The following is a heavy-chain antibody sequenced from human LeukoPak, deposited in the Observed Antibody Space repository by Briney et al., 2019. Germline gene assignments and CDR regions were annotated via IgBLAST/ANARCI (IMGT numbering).Heavy chain of an antibody. Sequence: ASVKVSCKASGYTFTSYDINWVRQATGQGLEWMGWMSPNSGNTGYAQKFQGRVTMTRNTSISTAYMELSSLRSEDTAVYYCASQYYYDSSGYYRDYWGQGTLVTVSS. J-gene: IGHJ4*02. CDR2: MSPNSGNT. V-gene: IGHV1-8*01. CDR1: GYTFTSYD. CDR3: ASQYYYDSSGYYRDY. D-gene: IGHD3-22*01.